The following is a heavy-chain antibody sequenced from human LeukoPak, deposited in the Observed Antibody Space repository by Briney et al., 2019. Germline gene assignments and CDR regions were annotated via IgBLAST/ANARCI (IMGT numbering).Heavy chain of an antibody. CDR2: IRSKAYGETA. CDR1: GFTFGDYA. V-gene: IGHV3-49*03. Sequence: QPGGSLRLPCTASGFTFGDYAMSWIRQAPGKGLEWVGFIRSKAYGETADYAASVKGRFTISRDDSKAIAYLQMNSLKTEDTAVYHCTRDRGAYNLYDYWGQGTLVTVSS. J-gene: IGHJ4*02. D-gene: IGHD1-1*01. CDR3: TRDRGAYNLYDY.